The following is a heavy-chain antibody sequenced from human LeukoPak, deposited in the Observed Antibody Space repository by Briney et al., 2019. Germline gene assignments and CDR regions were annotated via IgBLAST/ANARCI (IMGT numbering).Heavy chain of an antibody. V-gene: IGHV1-46*01. CDR2: INPSGGST. Sequence: ASVKVSCKASGYTFINYYMHWVRQAPGQELEWMGIINPSGGSTRYAQQFQGRVTLTRDTSTSTVYMELSTLRSEDTAVYYCARVGTYDSSAYYAHWGQGTLVTVSS. J-gene: IGHJ4*02. D-gene: IGHD3-22*01. CDR3: ARVGTYDSSAYYAH. CDR1: GYTFINYY.